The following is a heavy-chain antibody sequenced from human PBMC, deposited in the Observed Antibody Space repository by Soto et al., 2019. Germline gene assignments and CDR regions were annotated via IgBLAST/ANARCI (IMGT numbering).Heavy chain of an antibody. Sequence: ASVKVSCKASGYTFTSYGIHWVRQAPGQRLEWMGWINAANGDTKYSPRFQGRVTITRDTSASTAYMELSSLRSEDTAVYYCVRRHVSATGIDWFDPWGQGTLVTVSS. J-gene: IGHJ5*02. CDR3: VRRHVSATGIDWFDP. CDR2: INAANGDT. D-gene: IGHD6-13*01. CDR1: GYTFTSYG. V-gene: IGHV1-3*01.